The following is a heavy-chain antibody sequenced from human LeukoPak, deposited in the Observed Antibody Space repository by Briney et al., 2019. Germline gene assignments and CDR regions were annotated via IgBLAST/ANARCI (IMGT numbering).Heavy chain of an antibody. CDR3: ARGDSTITPKYFQY. Sequence: SETLSLTCTVSGGPISSYYWSWIRQPPGKGLEWIGYIYYTGSTNYNPSLKSRVTISIDTSKNQFSLKLSSVTAADTAVYYCARGDSTITPKYFQYWGQGTLVTVSS. D-gene: IGHD2-21*02. CDR2: IYYTGST. V-gene: IGHV4-59*01. CDR1: GGPISSYY. J-gene: IGHJ1*01.